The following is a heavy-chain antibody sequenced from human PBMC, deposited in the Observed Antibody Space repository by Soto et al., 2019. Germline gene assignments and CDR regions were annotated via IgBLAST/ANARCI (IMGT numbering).Heavy chain of an antibody. CDR3: ASGYYDSSGYYYDFDY. CDR1: GGSFSGYY. Sequence: SETLSLTCAVYGGSFSGYYWSWIRQPPGKGLEWIGEINHSGSTNYNPSLKSRVTISVDTSKNQFSLELSSVTAADTAVYYCASGYYDSSGYYYDFDYWGQGTLVTVSS. CDR2: INHSGST. D-gene: IGHD3-22*01. V-gene: IGHV4-34*01. J-gene: IGHJ4*02.